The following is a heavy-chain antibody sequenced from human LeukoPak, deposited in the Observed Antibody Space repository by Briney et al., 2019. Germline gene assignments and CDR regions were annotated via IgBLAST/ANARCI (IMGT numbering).Heavy chain of an antibody. D-gene: IGHD6-25*01. J-gene: IGHJ4*02. CDR3: AREESSGVDY. V-gene: IGHV4-31*03. Sequence: SETLSLTCTVSGGSISSGGYYWSWIRQHPGKGLEWIGYIYYSGSTYYNPSLKSRVTISVDTSKNQFSLKLSSVTAVDTAVYYCAREESSGVDYWGQGTLVTVSS. CDR2: IYYSGST. CDR1: GGSISSGGYY.